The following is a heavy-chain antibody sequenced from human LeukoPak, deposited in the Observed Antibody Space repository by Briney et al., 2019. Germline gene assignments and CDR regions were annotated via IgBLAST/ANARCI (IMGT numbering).Heavy chain of an antibody. Sequence: GGSLRLSCAASGFTFSSYSMNWVRQAPGKGLEWVSSIRSSSSYIYYADSVKGRFTISRDNAKNSLYLQMNSLRAEDTAVYYCARSIAVAGRGDYWGQGTLVTVSS. J-gene: IGHJ4*02. CDR2: IRSSSSYI. CDR3: ARSIAVAGRGDY. D-gene: IGHD6-19*01. V-gene: IGHV3-21*01. CDR1: GFTFSSYS.